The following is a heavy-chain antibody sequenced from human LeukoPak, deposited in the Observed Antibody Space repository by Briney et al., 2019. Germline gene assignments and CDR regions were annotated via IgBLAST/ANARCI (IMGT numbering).Heavy chain of an antibody. V-gene: IGHV3-74*01. CDR2: INSDGSST. Sequence: TGGSLRLSCAASGFTFSSYWMHWVRQAPGKGLVWVSRINSDGSSTSYADSVKGRFTISRDNAKNTLYLQMNSLRAEDTAAYYCARDQPHDSSGYHLYYYMDVWGKGTTVTVSS. J-gene: IGHJ6*03. CDR3: ARDQPHDSSGYHLYYYMDV. CDR1: GFTFSSYW. D-gene: IGHD3-22*01.